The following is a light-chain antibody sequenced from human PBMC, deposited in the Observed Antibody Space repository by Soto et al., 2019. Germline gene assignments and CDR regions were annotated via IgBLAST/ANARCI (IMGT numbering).Light chain of an antibody. Sequence: DIVMTQSAAPLSVSPGERATLSCMASQSVSSNLAWYQQKPGQAPRLLIYGASTRATGIPARFSGSWSGTEFTLTISSLQSEDVAVYYCQQYNNWLLTLHGGTKVDIK. J-gene: IGKJ4*01. CDR2: GAS. CDR1: QSVSSN. V-gene: IGKV3-15*01. CDR3: QQYNNWLLT.